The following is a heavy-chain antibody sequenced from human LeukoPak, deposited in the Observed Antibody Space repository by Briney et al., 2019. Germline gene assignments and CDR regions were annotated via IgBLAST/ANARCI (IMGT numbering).Heavy chain of an antibody. CDR2: ISYDGSDK. Sequence: GRSLRLSCAASGFTFSSYGIHWVRQAPGKGLEWVALISYDGSDKYYADSVKGRFTISRDNSKNTVSLQMNSLRAEDTAVYYCAMRDGSGWYYFDYWGQGTLVTVSS. V-gene: IGHV3-30*03. D-gene: IGHD6-19*01. CDR3: AMRDGSGWYYFDY. CDR1: GFTFSSYG. J-gene: IGHJ4*02.